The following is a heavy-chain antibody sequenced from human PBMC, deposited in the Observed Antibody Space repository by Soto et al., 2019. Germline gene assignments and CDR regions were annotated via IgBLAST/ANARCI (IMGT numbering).Heavy chain of an antibody. CDR1: GYTFTSYD. V-gene: IGHV1-8*01. Sequence: GASVKVSCKASGYTFTSYDLNWVRQATVQGLEWMGWMNPNSGNTGYAQKLQGSVTMTRNTSISTAYMELSSLRSEDTAVYYCARPYYDYVWGSYRPDAFDILGQGTMVTVSS. D-gene: IGHD3-16*02. CDR2: MNPNSGNT. J-gene: IGHJ3*02. CDR3: ARPYYDYVWGSYRPDAFDI.